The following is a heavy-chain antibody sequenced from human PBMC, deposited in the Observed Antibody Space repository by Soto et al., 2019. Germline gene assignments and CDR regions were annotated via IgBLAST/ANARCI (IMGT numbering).Heavy chain of an antibody. D-gene: IGHD4-17*01. Sequence: GESLKISSKASGYSFNTYWIGWVRQLPGKGLEWMGIIYPDDSDTRYSPSFQGQVTISADKSISTAYLQWSRLKASDTAMYYCTRDLDYGGNSDTIDIWGQGTMVTVSS. CDR2: IYPDDSDT. CDR1: GYSFNTYW. CDR3: TRDLDYGGNSDTIDI. V-gene: IGHV5-51*01. J-gene: IGHJ3*02.